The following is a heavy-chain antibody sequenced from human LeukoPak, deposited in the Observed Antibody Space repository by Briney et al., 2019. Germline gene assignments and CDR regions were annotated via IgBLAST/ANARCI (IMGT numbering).Heavy chain of an antibody. CDR1: GFTFSSYE. Sequence: GGSLRLSCAASGFTFSSYEMNWVRQATGKGLEWVSYISSSGTTIYYADSVKGRFTISRDNAKNSLYLQMNSPRAEDTAVYYCAELGITMIGGVWGKGTTVTISS. J-gene: IGHJ6*04. V-gene: IGHV3-48*03. CDR2: ISSSGTTI. CDR3: AELGITMIGGV. D-gene: IGHD3-10*02.